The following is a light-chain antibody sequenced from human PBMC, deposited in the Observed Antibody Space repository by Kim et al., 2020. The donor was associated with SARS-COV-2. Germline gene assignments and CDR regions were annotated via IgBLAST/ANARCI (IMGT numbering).Light chain of an antibody. J-gene: IGLJ2*01. CDR2: GNS. CDR3: QSYDSSLVV. V-gene: IGLV1-40*01. Sequence: QRATLSRTGSSPNIGAAYDVHWYQPLPGTAPNLLIYGNSNRPSGVPDRFAGSKSGTSASLAITGLQAEDEADYYCQSYDSSLVVFGGGTQLTVL. CDR1: SPNIGAAYD.